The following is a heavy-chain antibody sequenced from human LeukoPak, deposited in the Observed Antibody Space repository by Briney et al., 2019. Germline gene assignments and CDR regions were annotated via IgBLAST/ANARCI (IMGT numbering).Heavy chain of an antibody. CDR3: ARDADGSGTQLDY. V-gene: IGHV1-18*01. Sequence: GASVKVSCKASGYTFTSYGISWVRQAPGQGLEWMGWINADNGNTRYAQKLQGRVTMTTDTSTTTAYMDLRSLRSDDTAVYYCARDADGSGTQLDYWGQGTLVTVSS. D-gene: IGHD3-10*01. CDR2: INADNGNT. CDR1: GYTFTSYG. J-gene: IGHJ4*02.